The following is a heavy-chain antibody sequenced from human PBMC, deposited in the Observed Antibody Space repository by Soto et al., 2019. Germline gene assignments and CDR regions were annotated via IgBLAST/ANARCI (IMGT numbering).Heavy chain of an antibody. CDR2: IYWDDDK. J-gene: IGHJ4*02. CDR3: AHRVGGYDSFDH. Sequence: QITLKESGPTVVKPTQTLTLTCTFSGFSLTTSGVGVGWIRQPPGKALEWLALIYWDDDKRYSPSLKTRLTITKETSKNQVVLIMTKMDPVDTATYYCAHRVGGYDSFDHWGQGTLVTVSS. D-gene: IGHD5-12*01. CDR1: GFSLTTSGVG. V-gene: IGHV2-5*02.